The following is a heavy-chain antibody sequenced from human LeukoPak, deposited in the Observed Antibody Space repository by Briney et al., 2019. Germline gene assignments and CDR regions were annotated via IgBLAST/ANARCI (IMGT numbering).Heavy chain of an antibody. CDR3: ARGNMYCSGGSCYPDY. J-gene: IGHJ4*02. D-gene: IGHD2-15*01. Sequence: GGSLRLSCAASGFTFSSYAMSWVRQAPGKGLEWVSTISGNGEQTYYADSVKGRFTISRDNSKNTLFLQMNSLRAEDTAVYYCARGNMYCSGGSCYPDYWGQGTLVTVSS. CDR1: GFTFSSYA. V-gene: IGHV3-23*01. CDR2: ISGNGEQT.